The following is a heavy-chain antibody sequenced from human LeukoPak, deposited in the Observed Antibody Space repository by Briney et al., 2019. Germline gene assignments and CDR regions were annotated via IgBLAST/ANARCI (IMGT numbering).Heavy chain of an antibody. CDR2: IYYNGGT. CDR1: GGSISSSSYY. D-gene: IGHD3-22*01. J-gene: IGHJ3*02. Sequence: SETLSLTCTVSGGSISSSSYYWGWIRQPPGKGLEWIGTIYYNGGTYYNPSLKSRVTISVDTSKNQFSLKLSSVTAADTGVYYCARHDSSGPYNAFDIWGQGTMVIVSS. V-gene: IGHV4-39*01. CDR3: ARHDSSGPYNAFDI.